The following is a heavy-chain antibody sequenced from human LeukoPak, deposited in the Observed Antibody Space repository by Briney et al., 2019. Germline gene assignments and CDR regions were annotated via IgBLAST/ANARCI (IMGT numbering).Heavy chain of an antibody. CDR3: TRCYGSGTPDDY. Sequence: QSGGSLRLSCTAFGFTFGDYAMSWFRQAPGKGLEWVGFTRSKAYGGTTEYAASVKGRFIISRDDSKNIAYLQMNSLKTEDTAVYYCTRCYGSGTPDDYWGQGTLVTVSS. CDR2: TRSKAYGGTT. CDR1: GFTFGDYA. V-gene: IGHV3-49*03. D-gene: IGHD3-10*01. J-gene: IGHJ4*02.